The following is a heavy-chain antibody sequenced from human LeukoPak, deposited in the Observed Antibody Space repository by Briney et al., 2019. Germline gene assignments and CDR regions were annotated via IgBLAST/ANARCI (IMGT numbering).Heavy chain of an antibody. D-gene: IGHD6-13*01. Sequence: PGRALRLSCAASGFTFSSYGMHWVRQAPGKGLECGSSISSSSSYIYYADSVKGRFTISRDNAKNSLYLQMNSLRAEDTAVYYCARDSAAKGRDFDYWGQGTLVTVSS. CDR2: ISSSSSYI. CDR3: ARDSAAKGRDFDY. CDR1: GFTFSSYG. J-gene: IGHJ4*02. V-gene: IGHV3-21*01.